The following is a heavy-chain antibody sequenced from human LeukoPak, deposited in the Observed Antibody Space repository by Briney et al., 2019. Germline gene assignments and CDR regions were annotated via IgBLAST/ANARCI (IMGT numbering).Heavy chain of an antibody. Sequence: GGSLRLSCAASGFTFNTYWMNWVRQAPGKGLEWAANMNQDGSEKYYVDSVKGRFTISRDNAKNSLFLQMHSLRAEDTAVYYCARGPPGTAVAGYDYWGQGTLVTVSS. V-gene: IGHV3-7*01. D-gene: IGHD6-19*01. CDR1: GFTFNTYW. CDR3: ARGPPGTAVAGYDY. J-gene: IGHJ4*02. CDR2: MNQDGSEK.